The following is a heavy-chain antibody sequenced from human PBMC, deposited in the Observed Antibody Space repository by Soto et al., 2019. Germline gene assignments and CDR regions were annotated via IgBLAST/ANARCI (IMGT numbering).Heavy chain of an antibody. CDR2: IYWDEDR. D-gene: IGHD1-26*01. CDR3: AHRRTYSGNYHWFDP. CDR1: GFSLSTSGVG. V-gene: IGHV2-5*02. Sequence: QITLKESGPTLVKPTQTLTLTCTFSGFSLSTSGVGVGWIRQPPGKALEWLAIIYWDEDRRYSPSLKNRLTITKDPSKNPVVLTMTSMDPVDTATYYCAHRRTYSGNYHWFDPGGQGILVTVSS. J-gene: IGHJ5*02.